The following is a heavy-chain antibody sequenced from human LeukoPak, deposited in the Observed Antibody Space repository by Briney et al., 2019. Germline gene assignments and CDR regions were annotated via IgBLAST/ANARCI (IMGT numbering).Heavy chain of an antibody. CDR1: GYTFTSYA. CDR2: INTNTGNP. Sequence: GASVKVSCKASGYTFTSYAMNWVRQAPGRGLEWMGWINTNTGNPTYAQGFTGRFVFSLDTSVSTAYLQISSLKAEDTAVYYCARSLPGGGSYYGHFDYWGQGTLVTVSS. CDR3: ARSLPGGGSYYGHFDY. D-gene: IGHD1-26*01. J-gene: IGHJ4*02. V-gene: IGHV7-4-1*02.